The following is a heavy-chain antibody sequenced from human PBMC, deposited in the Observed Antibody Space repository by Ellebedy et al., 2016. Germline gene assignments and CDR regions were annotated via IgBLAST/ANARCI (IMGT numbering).Heavy chain of an antibody. CDR1: EFTFSNYA. J-gene: IGHJ4*02. CDR3: AHIEGDYSSYC. D-gene: IGHD4-11*01. Sequence: GESLKISCAASEFTFSNYAMSWVRQAPGKGLEWVSVITGSGGSTYYADSVKGRFTISRDNSKNMLYLQMNSLRAEDTAIYYCAHIEGDYSSYCWGQGTLVTVSS. CDR2: ITGSGGST. V-gene: IGHV3-23*01.